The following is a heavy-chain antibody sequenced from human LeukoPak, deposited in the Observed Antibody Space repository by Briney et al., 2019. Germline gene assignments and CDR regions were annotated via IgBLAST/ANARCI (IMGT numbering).Heavy chain of an antibody. CDR3: ARAQDYCSGSTYYGYFQY. V-gene: IGHV3-23*01. CDR2: ISGSGGST. D-gene: IGHD2-15*01. J-gene: IGHJ1*01. Sequence: PGGSLRLSCAASGFTFSSYAMSWVRQAPGKGLEWVSAISGSGGSTYYADSVKGRFTISSDNSKNTLYLQMNSLKAEDTAIYYCARAQDYCSGSTYYGYFQYWGQGTLVTVSS. CDR1: GFTFSSYA.